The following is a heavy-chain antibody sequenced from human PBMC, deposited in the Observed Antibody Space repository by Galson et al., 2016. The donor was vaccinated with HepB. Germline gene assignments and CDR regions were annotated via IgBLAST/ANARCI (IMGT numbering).Heavy chain of an antibody. CDR2: IHLNDDA. CDR3: AHSPHGYDQNFWDY. V-gene: IGHV2-5*01. CDR1: GFSLSASGVS. D-gene: IGHD3-3*01. Sequence: PALVKPTQTLTLTCTFSGFSLSASGVSVGWIRQPPGKALERLALIHLNDDARDSPSLKTRLTLTKETSKNQVVLTMTNIDPVDTATYYCAHSPHGYDQNFWDYWGQGILVTVSS. J-gene: IGHJ4*02.